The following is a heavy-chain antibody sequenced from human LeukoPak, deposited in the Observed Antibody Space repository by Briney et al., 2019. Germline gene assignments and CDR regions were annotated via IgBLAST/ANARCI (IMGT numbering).Heavy chain of an antibody. CDR1: GFTFSSYG. V-gene: IGHV3-33*01. CDR3: AREAVAVAGTGYYFDY. D-gene: IGHD6-19*01. J-gene: IGHJ4*02. Sequence: GGSLRLSCAASGFTFSSYGMHWVRQAPGKGLEWVAVIWYDGSNKYYADSVKGRFTISRDNSKNTLYLQMNSLRAEDTAVYYCAREAVAVAGTGYYFDYWGQGTLVTVSS. CDR2: IWYDGSNK.